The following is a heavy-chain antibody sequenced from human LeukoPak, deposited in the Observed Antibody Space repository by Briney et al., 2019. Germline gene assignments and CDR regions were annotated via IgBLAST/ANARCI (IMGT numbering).Heavy chain of an antibody. J-gene: IGHJ4*02. D-gene: IGHD3-22*01. Sequence: ASVKVSCKASGYTLTSYGISWVRQAPGQGLEWMGWISAYNGNTNYAQKLQGRVTMTTDTSTSTAYMELRSLRSDDTAVYYCARGRGYDSSGYYDYWGQGTLVTVSS. V-gene: IGHV1-18*01. CDR3: ARGRGYDSSGYYDY. CDR1: GYTLTSYG. CDR2: ISAYNGNT.